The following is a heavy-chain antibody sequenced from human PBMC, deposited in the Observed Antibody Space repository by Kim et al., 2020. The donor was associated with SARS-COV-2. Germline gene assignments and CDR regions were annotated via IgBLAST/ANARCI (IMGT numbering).Heavy chain of an antibody. V-gene: IGHV4-59*01. CDR3: AREGLTGYSSGWFGAFDY. Sequence: KSRVTISVDTSKNQFSLKLSSVTAADTAVYYCAREGLTGYSSGWFGAFDYWGQGTLVTVSS. J-gene: IGHJ4*02. D-gene: IGHD6-19*01.